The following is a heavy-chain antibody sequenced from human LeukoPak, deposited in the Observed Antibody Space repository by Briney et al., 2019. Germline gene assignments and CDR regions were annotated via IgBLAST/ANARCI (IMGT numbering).Heavy chain of an antibody. CDR1: GGTFSSYA. V-gene: IGHV1-69*05. CDR2: IIPIFGTA. CDR3: ARGPDTAMAEGSFDY. J-gene: IGHJ4*02. D-gene: IGHD5-18*01. Sequence: SVKVSCKAPGGTFSSYAISWVRQAPGQGLGWMGGIIPIFGTANYAQKFQGRVTITTDESTSTAYMELSSLRSEDTAVYYCARGPDTAMAEGSFDYWGQGTLVTVSS.